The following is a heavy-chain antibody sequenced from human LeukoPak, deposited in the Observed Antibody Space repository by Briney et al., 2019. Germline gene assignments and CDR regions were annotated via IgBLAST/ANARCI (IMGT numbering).Heavy chain of an antibody. J-gene: IGHJ3*02. V-gene: IGHV4-61*05. Sequence: SSETLSLTCTVSGGSISSSSYYWGWIRQPPGKGLEWSGYVLTTGKTNYNPSLKSRLSMSVDTSKNQFSLMLSSVTAADTALYCCAGYSLRGMVFDIWGHGTMVTVSS. D-gene: IGHD5-12*01. CDR1: GGSISSSSYY. CDR3: AGYSLRGMVFDI. CDR2: VLTTGKT.